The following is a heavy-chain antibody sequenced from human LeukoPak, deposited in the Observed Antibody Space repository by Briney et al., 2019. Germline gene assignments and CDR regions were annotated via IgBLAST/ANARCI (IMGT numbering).Heavy chain of an antibody. CDR2: INPDGSGK. CDR3: AKRGVVIRVILVGFHKEAYYFDS. V-gene: IGHV3-7*03. CDR1: GFTLSTYW. J-gene: IGHJ4*02. D-gene: IGHD3-22*01. Sequence: GGSLRLPCEASGFTLSTYWMNWVRQVPGKGLDWVANINPDGSGKRYVDSVKGRFTIARDNADNSLSLQMNSLRAEDTAVYFCAKRGVVIRVILVGFHKEAYYFDSWGQGALVTVSS.